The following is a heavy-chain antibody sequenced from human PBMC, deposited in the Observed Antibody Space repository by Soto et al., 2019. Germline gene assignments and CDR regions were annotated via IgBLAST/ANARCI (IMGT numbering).Heavy chain of an antibody. D-gene: IGHD3-10*01. CDR2: MNTNSGNT. CDR3: ATAAYYYGSGSYYNFSWFDP. CDR1: GYTFTSYD. J-gene: IGHJ5*02. Sequence: ASVKVSCKASGYTFTSYDISWVRQATGQGLEWMGWMNTNSGNTGYAQKFQGRVTMTEDTSTDTAYMELSSLRSEDTAVYYCATAAYYYGSGSYYNFSWFDPWGQGTLVTVSS. V-gene: IGHV1-8*01.